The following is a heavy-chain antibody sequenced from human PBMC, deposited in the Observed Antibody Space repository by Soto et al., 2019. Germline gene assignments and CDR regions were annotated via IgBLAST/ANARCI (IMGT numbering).Heavy chain of an antibody. D-gene: IGHD6-13*01. Sequence: PSETLSLTCAVSGYSISSGYYWGWIRQPPGKGLEWIGSIYHSGSTYYNPSLKSRVTISVDTSKNQFSLKLSSVTAADTAVYYCAGAGDSSSWTRYYYYGMDVWGQGTTVTVSS. CDR3: AGAGDSSSWTRYYYYGMDV. CDR1: GYSISSGYY. V-gene: IGHV4-38-2*01. J-gene: IGHJ6*02. CDR2: IYHSGST.